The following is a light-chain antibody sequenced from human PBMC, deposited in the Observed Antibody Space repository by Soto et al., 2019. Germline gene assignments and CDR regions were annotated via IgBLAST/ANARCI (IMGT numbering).Light chain of an antibody. J-gene: IGKJ2*01. CDR2: DAS. Sequence: DIQMTQSPSTLSASVGDRVTITCRASQTISSSLAWYQHKPGKAPKLIIFDASTLHTGVPSRFSGGGFGTEFTLTITGLQPDDFATYYCQQHNDYTAVTFGQGTKLEIK. V-gene: IGKV1-5*01. CDR1: QTISSS. CDR3: QQHNDYTAVT.